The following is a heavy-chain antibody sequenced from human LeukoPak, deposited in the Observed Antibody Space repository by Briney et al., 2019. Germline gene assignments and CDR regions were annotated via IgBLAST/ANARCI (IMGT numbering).Heavy chain of an antibody. D-gene: IGHD6-19*01. V-gene: IGHV3-7*01. CDR3: ASYGDSSGFAPFDY. CDR1: GFTFSSYW. J-gene: IGHJ4*02. Sequence: PGGSLRLSCAASGFTFSSYWMSWVRQAPGKGLEWVANIKQDGSEKYYVDSVKGRFTISRDNAKNSLYLQMNSLRAEDTAVYYCASYGDSSGFAPFDYWGQGTLVTVSS. CDR2: IKQDGSEK.